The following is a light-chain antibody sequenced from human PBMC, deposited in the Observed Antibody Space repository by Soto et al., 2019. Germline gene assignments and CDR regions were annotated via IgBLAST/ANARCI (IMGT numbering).Light chain of an antibody. J-gene: IGKJ4*01. CDR2: AAS. CDR1: QSISTY. CDR3: QQSSSIPLT. Sequence: DIQMTQSPSSLSASVRDRITITCRASQSISTYLNWYQQKPGKAPKLLIYAASNLLSGVPSRFSGSGSGTDFTLTISSLQPEDFATYYCQQSSSIPLTFGGGTKVDIK. V-gene: IGKV1-39*01.